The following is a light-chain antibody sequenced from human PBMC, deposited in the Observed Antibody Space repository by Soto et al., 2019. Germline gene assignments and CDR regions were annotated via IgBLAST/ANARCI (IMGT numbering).Light chain of an antibody. V-gene: IGLV1-40*01. Sequence: QSVLTQPPSMSGAPGQRVTISCTGSSSNIGAGHDVHWYQQLPGTAPKLLIYGNTNRPSGVPDRFSGSKSGTSVSLAITGLQAEDEADYYCQSYDASLSSVIFGGGTKLTVL. CDR1: SSNIGAGHD. CDR3: QSYDASLSSVI. CDR2: GNT. J-gene: IGLJ2*01.